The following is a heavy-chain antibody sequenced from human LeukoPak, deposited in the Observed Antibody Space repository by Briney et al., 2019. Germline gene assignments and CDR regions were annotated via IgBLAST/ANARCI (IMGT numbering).Heavy chain of an antibody. CDR1: GGSISNYY. CDR3: ARLSRGSSAGFDY. Sequence: SSETLSLTCAVSGGSISNYYWNWIRQPPGKGLEWIGYIYYSGSSNYNPSLKSRVTISVDTSKNQFSLKVNSVTAADTAVYFCARLSRGSSAGFDYWGQGILVTVSS. D-gene: IGHD6-6*01. CDR2: IYYSGSS. J-gene: IGHJ4*02. V-gene: IGHV4-59*01.